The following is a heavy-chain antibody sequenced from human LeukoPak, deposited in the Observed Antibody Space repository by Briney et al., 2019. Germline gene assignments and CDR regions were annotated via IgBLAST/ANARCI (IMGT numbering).Heavy chain of an antibody. V-gene: IGHV1-69*01. Sequence: GASVKVSCKASGGTCSSYAISWVRQAPGQGLEWMGGIIPIFGTANYAQKFQGGVTITADESTSTAYMELSSLRSEDTAVYYCASPSGYSYGSKGDYWGQGTLVTVSS. CDR1: GGTCSSYA. D-gene: IGHD5-18*01. J-gene: IGHJ4*02. CDR2: IIPIFGTA. CDR3: ASPSGYSYGSKGDY.